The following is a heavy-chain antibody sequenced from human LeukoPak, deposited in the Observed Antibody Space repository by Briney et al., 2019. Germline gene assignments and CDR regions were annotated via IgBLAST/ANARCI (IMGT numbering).Heavy chain of an antibody. V-gene: IGHV1-18*01. CDR2: ISAYNGNT. CDR1: GGTFSSYA. D-gene: IGHD3-22*01. CDR3: ARDLGGAVVGIIPLFDY. J-gene: IGHJ4*02. Sequence: ASVKGSCKASGGTFSSYAISWVRQAPGQGLEWMGWISAYNGNTNYAQKLQGRITMTTDTSTSTAYMELRSLRSDDTAVYYCARDLGGAVVGIIPLFDYWGQGTLVTVSS.